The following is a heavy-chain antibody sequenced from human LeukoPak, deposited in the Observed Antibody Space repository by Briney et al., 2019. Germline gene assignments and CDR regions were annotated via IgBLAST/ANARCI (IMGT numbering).Heavy chain of an antibody. CDR3: ARAHHNYYGGCYDH. Sequence: GESLRLSCVASGFSFSSYWMYWVRQAPGKGLVVVYRINGDGSTTHYADSVKGRFTISRDSAKNTLYLQMNSLRAEDTAVYYCARAHHNYYGGCYDHWGRGTLVTVSS. J-gene: IGHJ4*02. CDR1: GFSFSSYW. D-gene: IGHD4-23*01. CDR2: INGDGSTT. V-gene: IGHV3-74*01.